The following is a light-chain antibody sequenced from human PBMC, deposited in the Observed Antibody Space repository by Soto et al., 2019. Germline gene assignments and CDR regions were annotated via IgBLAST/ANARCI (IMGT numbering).Light chain of an antibody. Sequence: DIQMTQSPSSLSASVAQRVNITCRASQGISNYLAWYQQKPGKVPKLLIYAASTLQSGVPSRFSGSGSGTDFTLTISSLQTEDVATYYCKKYNSALETFGRGTKVDLK. J-gene: IGKJ4*01. CDR3: KKYNSALET. CDR2: AAS. CDR1: QGISNY. V-gene: IGKV1-27*01.